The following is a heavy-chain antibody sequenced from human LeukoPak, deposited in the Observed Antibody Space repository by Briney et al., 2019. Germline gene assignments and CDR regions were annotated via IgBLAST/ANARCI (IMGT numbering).Heavy chain of an antibody. Sequence: SETPSLTCTVSGGSISSGSYYWTWIRQPAGKGLEWIGRIYTSGSTNYNPSLRSRVTISLDTSNNQFSLNLHSVTAADTAVYYCTTQLGLLAGLDSWGQGTRVTVSS. D-gene: IGHD6-19*01. V-gene: IGHV4-61*02. J-gene: IGHJ4*02. CDR3: TTQLGLLAGLDS. CDR1: GGSISSGSYY. CDR2: IYTSGST.